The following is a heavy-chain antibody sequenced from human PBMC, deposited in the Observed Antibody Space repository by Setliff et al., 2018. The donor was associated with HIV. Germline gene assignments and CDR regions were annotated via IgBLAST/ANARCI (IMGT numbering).Heavy chain of an antibody. CDR1: GFTFSNAW. CDR3: TTDRPRLERHFFDSSGYLDS. Sequence: PGGSLRLSCAASGFTFSNAWMSWVRQAPGKGLEWVGRVKNKTDGGTADYAAPVKGRFTISRDDSKNTVYLQMDSLKSEDTAVYFCTTDRPRLERHFFDSSGYLDSWGQGTLVTVSS. J-gene: IGHJ4*02. V-gene: IGHV3-15*05. D-gene: IGHD3-22*01. CDR2: VKNKTDGGTA.